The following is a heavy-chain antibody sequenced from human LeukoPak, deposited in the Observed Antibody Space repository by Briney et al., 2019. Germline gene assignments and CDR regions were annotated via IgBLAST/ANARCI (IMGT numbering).Heavy chain of an antibody. CDR2: IYYSGST. Sequence: KPSETLSLTCAVSGGSISSGSYYWSWIRQPPGKGLEWIGYIYYSGSTNYNPSLKSRVTISVDTSKNQFSLKLSSVTAADTAVYYCARDGGVTMTAWGYWGQGTLVTVSS. CDR1: GGSISSGSYY. J-gene: IGHJ4*02. CDR3: ARDGGVTMTAWGY. D-gene: IGHD3-22*01. V-gene: IGHV4-61*01.